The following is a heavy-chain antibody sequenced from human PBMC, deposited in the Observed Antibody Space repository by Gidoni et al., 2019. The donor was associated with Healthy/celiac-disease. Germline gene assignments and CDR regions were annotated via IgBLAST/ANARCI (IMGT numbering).Heavy chain of an antibody. D-gene: IGHD2-2*02. CDR2: ISSNGGST. CDR3: ARDSAYCSSTSCYTMKYYYYYGMDV. J-gene: IGHJ6*02. Sequence: EVQLVESGGGLVQPGGSLRLSCAASGFTFSSYAMHWVRPAPGKGLEYVSAISSNGGSTYYANSVKGRFTISRDNSKNTLYLQMGSLRAEDMAVYYCARDSAYCSSTSCYTMKYYYYYGMDVWGQGTTVTVSS. V-gene: IGHV3-64*01. CDR1: GFTFSSYA.